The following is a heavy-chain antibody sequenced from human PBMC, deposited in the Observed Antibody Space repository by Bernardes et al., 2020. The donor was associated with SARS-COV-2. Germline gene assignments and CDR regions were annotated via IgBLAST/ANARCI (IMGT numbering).Heavy chain of an antibody. CDR3: AKQPLRSAPLSY. D-gene: IGHD1-1*01. CDR2: IVPINGVA. Sequence: SVKVSCKASRDTSSTFAFNWVRQAPGQGPEWMGRIVPINGVADYAQRFQGRLTFSVDKSTSTVHMELTSLTSADTAVYFCAKQPLRSAPLSYWGQGTLVTVSS. V-gene: IGHV1-69*04. J-gene: IGHJ4*02. CDR1: RDTSSTFA.